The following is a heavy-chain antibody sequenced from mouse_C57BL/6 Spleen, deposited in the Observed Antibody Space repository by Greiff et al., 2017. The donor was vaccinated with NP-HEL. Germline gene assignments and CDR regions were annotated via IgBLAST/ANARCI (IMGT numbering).Heavy chain of an antibody. D-gene: IGHD1-1*01. CDR1: GYTFTSYW. J-gene: IGHJ2*01. Sequence: QVQLQQPGAELVMPGASVKLSCKASGYTFTSYWMHWVKQRPGQGLEWIGEIDPSDSYTNYNQKFKGKSTLTVDKSSSTAYMQLSSLTSEDSAVYYCATGGSSYDFDYWGQGTTLTVSS. CDR3: ATGGSSYDFDY. CDR2: IDPSDSYT. V-gene: IGHV1-69*01.